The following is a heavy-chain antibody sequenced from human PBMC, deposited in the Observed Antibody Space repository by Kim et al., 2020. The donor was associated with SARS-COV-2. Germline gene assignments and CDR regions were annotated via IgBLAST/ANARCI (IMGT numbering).Heavy chain of an antibody. D-gene: IGHD1-1*01. V-gene: IGHV3-30*02. J-gene: IGHJ6*02. CDR3: AKDLDPWTASNYYYYGMDV. Sequence: GRLTISRDNSKNTLYLQMNSLRAEDTAVYYCAKDLDPWTASNYYYYGMDVWGQGTTVTVSS.